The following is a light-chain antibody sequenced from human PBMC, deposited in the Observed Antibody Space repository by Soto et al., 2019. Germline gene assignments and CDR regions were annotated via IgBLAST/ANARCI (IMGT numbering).Light chain of an antibody. J-gene: IGKJ1*01. Sequence: DIQMTQSPSTLSASVGDRVTITCRASQSISTWLAWYQQKPGKAPNLLIYRASNLESGVPSRFSGSGSGTEFTLTISSLQPDDFATYYCQLYNRNPPWTFGQGTRVEI. CDR2: RAS. V-gene: IGKV1-5*03. CDR3: QLYNRNPPWT. CDR1: QSISTW.